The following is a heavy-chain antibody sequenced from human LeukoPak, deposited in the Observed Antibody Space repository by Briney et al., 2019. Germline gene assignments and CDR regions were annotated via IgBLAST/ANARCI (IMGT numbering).Heavy chain of an antibody. V-gene: IGHV3-21*01. J-gene: IGHJ6*03. CDR2: ISSSSSYI. CDR1: GFTFSSYS. Sequence: GGSLRLSCAASGFTFSSYSMNWVRQAPGKGLEWVSSISSSSSYIYYADSVKGRFTISRDNAKNSLYLQMNSLRAEDTAVYYCARDPLGGSYFDYYYMDVWGKGTTVTVSS. CDR3: ARDPLGGSYFDYYYMDV. D-gene: IGHD1-26*01.